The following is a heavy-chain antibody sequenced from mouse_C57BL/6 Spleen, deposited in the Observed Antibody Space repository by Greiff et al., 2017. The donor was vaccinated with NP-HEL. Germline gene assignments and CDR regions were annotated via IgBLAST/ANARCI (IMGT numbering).Heavy chain of an antibody. CDR1: GFTFSSYA. V-gene: IGHV5-9-1*02. CDR2: ISSGGDYI. Sequence: EVNVVESGEGLVKPGGSLKLSCAASGFTFSSYAMSWVRQTPEKRLEWVAYISSGGDYIYYADTVKGRFTISRDNARNTLYLQMSSLKSEDTAMYYCTKDKGEISFDYWGQGTTLTVSS. J-gene: IGHJ2*01. CDR3: TKDKGEISFDY.